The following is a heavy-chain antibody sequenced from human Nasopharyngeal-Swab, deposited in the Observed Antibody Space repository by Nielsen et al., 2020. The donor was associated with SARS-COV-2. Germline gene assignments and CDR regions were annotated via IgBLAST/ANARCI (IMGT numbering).Heavy chain of an antibody. CDR2: INPNSGGT. CDR1: GYTFTGYY. J-gene: IGHJ3*02. D-gene: IGHD6-13*01. V-gene: IGHV1-2*04. Sequence: ASVKVSCKASGYTFTGYYMHWVRQAPGQGLEWMGWINPNSGGTNYAQKFQGWVTMTRDTSISTAYMELSRLRSDDTAVYYCAREGYSSSWAEAFDIWGQGTTVTVSS. CDR3: AREGYSSSWAEAFDI.